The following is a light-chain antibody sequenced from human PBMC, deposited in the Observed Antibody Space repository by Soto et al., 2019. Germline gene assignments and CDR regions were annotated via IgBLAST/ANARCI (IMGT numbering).Light chain of an antibody. CDR2: GAS. Sequence: EIVMTQSPGALSVSPGERATLSCRASQSVSSNLAWYQQKPGQAPRLLIYGASTRAIGVPARFSGSGSGTEFSLTISSLQSEDVAVYYCQQYKDWPPLTFGGGTKVEIK. CDR3: QQYKDWPPLT. CDR1: QSVSSN. J-gene: IGKJ4*01. V-gene: IGKV3-15*01.